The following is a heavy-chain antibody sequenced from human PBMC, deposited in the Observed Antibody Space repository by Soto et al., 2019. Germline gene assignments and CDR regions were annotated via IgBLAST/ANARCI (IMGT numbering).Heavy chain of an antibody. Sequence: QVQLVQSGAEVKKPGASVKVSCKASGYTFTSYDINWVRQATGQGLEWMGWMNPNSGNTGYAQKFHGRATMTRNTSLTTAYMELSSLRSEDTAVYYCAREMTIRGMDVWGQGTTVTVSS. CDR1: GYTFTSYD. J-gene: IGHJ6*02. CDR2: MNPNSGNT. V-gene: IGHV1-8*01. CDR3: AREMTIRGMDV. D-gene: IGHD4-17*01.